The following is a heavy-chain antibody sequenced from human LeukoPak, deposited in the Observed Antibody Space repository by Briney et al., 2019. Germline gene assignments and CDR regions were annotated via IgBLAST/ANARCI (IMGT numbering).Heavy chain of an antibody. J-gene: IGHJ4*02. CDR3: AREGGPDRPLDY. CDR1: GGSISSSSYY. CDR2: LYDSGST. V-gene: IGHV4-39*02. Sequence: PCETLSLTCTVSGGSISSSSYYWDWIRQPPGKGLEWIGNLYDSGSTYYNPSLKSRVTISVDTSNNQFSLKLSSVTAADTAVYYCAREGGPDRPLDYSGQGTLVTVSS.